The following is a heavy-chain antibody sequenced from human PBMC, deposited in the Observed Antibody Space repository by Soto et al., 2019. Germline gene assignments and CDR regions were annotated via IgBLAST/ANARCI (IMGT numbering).Heavy chain of an antibody. D-gene: IGHD6-19*01. J-gene: IGHJ4*02. CDR1: GFTFSSYG. CDR2: IWYDGSNK. CDR3: ARDLGIAVAMVFDY. V-gene: IGHV3-33*01. Sequence: GGSLRLSCAASGFTFSSYGMHWVRQAPGKGLEWVAVIWYDGSNKYYADSVKGRFTISRDNSKNTLYLQMNSLRAEDTAVYYCARDLGIAVAMVFDYWGQGTLVTVSS.